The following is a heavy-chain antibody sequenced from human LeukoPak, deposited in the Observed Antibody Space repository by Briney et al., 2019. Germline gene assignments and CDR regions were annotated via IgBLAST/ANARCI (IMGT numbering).Heavy chain of an antibody. Sequence: SETLSLTCTVSGGSISSCGYYWGWIRQPPGKGLEWIGSINCDGSTYDNPSLKSRVIISVDRSKNQFSLKLSSVTAADTAVYYCARTSTTADAFDIWGQGTMVTVSS. CDR2: INCDGST. D-gene: IGHD4-11*01. CDR1: GGSISSCGYY. J-gene: IGHJ3*02. V-gene: IGHV4-39*07. CDR3: ARTSTTADAFDI.